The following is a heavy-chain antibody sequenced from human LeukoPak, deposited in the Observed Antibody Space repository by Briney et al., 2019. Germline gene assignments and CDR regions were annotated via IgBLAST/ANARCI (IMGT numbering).Heavy chain of an antibody. CDR3: ARVGYYGSGSYVRFDP. Sequence: ADTLSLTCIVSVGSMSNYFWRWLRQPPGEGLEWVGYIYYSGSTNYNPSLKSRVTISVETSKNQFSLRLSSVTAADTAVYYCARVGYYGSGSYVRFDPWGQGTLVTVSS. D-gene: IGHD3-10*01. J-gene: IGHJ5*02. CDR2: IYYSGST. CDR1: VGSMSNYF. V-gene: IGHV4-59*12.